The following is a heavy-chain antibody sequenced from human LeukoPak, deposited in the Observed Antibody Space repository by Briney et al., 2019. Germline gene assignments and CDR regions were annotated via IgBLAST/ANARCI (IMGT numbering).Heavy chain of an antibody. CDR1: GFTFSSYE. CDR2: ISSSGSTI. V-gene: IGHV3-48*03. Sequence: QPGGSLRLSCAASGFTFSSYEMNWVRQAPGKGLEWVSYISSSGSTIYYADSVKGRFTISRDKAKNSLYLQMNSLRAEDTAVYYCARGGDYGDYGPFDYWGQGTLVTVSS. CDR3: ARGGDYGDYGPFDY. J-gene: IGHJ4*02. D-gene: IGHD4-17*01.